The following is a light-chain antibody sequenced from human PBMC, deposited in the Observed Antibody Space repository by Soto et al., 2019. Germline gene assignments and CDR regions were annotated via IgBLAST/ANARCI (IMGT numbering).Light chain of an antibody. CDR1: QSVSSNY. CDR2: GAS. J-gene: IGKJ5*01. V-gene: IGKV3-20*01. Sequence: DIVLTQSPGTLSLSPGERATLSCRASQSVSSNYLACYQQKPGQAPRLLIYGASNRATGIPDRFSGSGSGTDFTLTISRLEPEDFAVYYCQQYGSSPPITFGQGTRLEIK. CDR3: QQYGSSPPIT.